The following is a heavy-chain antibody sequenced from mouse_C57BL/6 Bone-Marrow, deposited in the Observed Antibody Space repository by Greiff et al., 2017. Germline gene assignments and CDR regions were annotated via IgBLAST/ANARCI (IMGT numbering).Heavy chain of an antibody. V-gene: IGHV1-81*01. CDR2: IYPRSGNT. Sequence: VQLQQSGAELARPGASVKLSCKASGYTFTSYGISWVKQRTGQGLEWIGEIYPRSGNTYYNEKLKGKATLTADKSSSTAYMELRSLTSEDSAVYFCAREWYYYGSSPYYYAMDYWGQGTSVTVSS. J-gene: IGHJ4*01. D-gene: IGHD1-1*01. CDR1: GYTFTSYG. CDR3: AREWYYYGSSPYYYAMDY.